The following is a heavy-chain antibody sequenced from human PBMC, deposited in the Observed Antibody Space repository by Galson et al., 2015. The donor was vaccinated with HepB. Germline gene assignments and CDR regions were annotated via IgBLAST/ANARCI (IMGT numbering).Heavy chain of an antibody. D-gene: IGHD6-13*01. CDR2: ISSSGSTI. J-gene: IGHJ3*02. CDR3: ASIYSSSWLGDAFDI. CDR1: GFTFSSYE. Sequence: SLRLSCAASGFTFSSYEMNWVRQAPGKGLEWVSYISSSGSTIYYADSVKGRFTISRDNAKNSLYLQMNSLRAEDTAVYYCASIYSSSWLGDAFDIWGQGTMVTVSS. V-gene: IGHV3-48*03.